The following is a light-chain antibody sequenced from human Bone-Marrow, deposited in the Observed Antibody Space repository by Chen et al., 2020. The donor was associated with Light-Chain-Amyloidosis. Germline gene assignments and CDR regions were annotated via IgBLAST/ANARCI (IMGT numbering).Light chain of an antibody. CDR1: SSDVGGYNY. CDR2: EVS. Sequence: QSALTQPPSASGSLGQSVTISCTGTSSDVGGYNYVSWYQQHPGKAPKLMISEVSKRPSGVPDRFSGSRSGNTASLTGSGLRPDDEADYYCSSYGGRTNLVFGGGTKLTVL. V-gene: IGLV2-8*01. J-gene: IGLJ2*01. CDR3: SSYGGRTNLV.